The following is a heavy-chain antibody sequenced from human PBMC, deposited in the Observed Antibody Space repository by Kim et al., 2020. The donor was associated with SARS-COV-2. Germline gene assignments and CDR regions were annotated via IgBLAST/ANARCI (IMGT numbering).Heavy chain of an antibody. D-gene: IGHD2-15*01. J-gene: IGHJ2*01. CDR2: INHSGST. Sequence: SETLSLTCAVYGGSFSGYYWSWIRQPPGKGLEWIWEINHSGSTNYNPSLKSRVTISVDTSKNQFSLKLSSVTAADTAVYYCARRSSCSGGSCFRYWYFDLWGRGTLVTVSS. V-gene: IGHV4-34*01. CDR1: GGSFSGYY. CDR3: ARRSSCSGGSCFRYWYFDL.